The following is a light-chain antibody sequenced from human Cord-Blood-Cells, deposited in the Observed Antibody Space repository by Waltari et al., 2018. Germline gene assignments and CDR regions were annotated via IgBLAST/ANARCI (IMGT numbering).Light chain of an antibody. V-gene: IGLV2-14*01. CDR1: SSDVGGYNY. CDR2: DVS. CDR3: SSDTSSSTLV. J-gene: IGLJ2*01. Sequence: QSALTQPASVSGSPGQSTTISCTGTSSDVGGYNYVSWYQQPPGKAPKLMIYDVSNRPSGVSNRFSGAKSGNTASLTISGLQAEDEADYYCSSDTSSSTLVFGGGTKLTVL.